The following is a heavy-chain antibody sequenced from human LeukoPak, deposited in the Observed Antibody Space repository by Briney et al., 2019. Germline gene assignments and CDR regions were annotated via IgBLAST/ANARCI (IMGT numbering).Heavy chain of an antibody. D-gene: IGHD3-10*01. Sequence: GGSLRLSCSASGFTFSTYAMTWVRQAPGKGLEWVSGISGSGSDRYYADSVKGQFTISRDNSKNTLYLQMNSLRAEDTAVYYCVKDFVGVIPDAFDIWGQGTMVTVSS. V-gene: IGHV3-23*01. CDR1: GFTFSTYA. J-gene: IGHJ3*02. CDR3: VKDFVGVIPDAFDI. CDR2: ISGSGSDR.